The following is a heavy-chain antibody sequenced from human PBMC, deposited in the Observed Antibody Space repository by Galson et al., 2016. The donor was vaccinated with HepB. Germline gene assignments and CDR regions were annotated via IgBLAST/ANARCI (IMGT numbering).Heavy chain of an antibody. Sequence: SLRLSCAASGFTFSNYAMSWVRQAPGKGLEWVSAISGSGGSTYYADSVKGRVTISRDNSKNTLYLQMNSLRAEDTAVYYCAIGYTSSWYGGYYFDYWGQGTPVTVSS. CDR1: GFTFSNYA. J-gene: IGHJ4*02. V-gene: IGHV3-23*01. CDR2: ISGSGGST. CDR3: AIGYTSSWYGGYYFDY. D-gene: IGHD6-13*01.